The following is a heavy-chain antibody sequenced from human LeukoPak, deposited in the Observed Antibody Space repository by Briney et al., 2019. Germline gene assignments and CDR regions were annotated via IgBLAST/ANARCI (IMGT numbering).Heavy chain of an antibody. D-gene: IGHD3-22*01. CDR2: IYSGGNT. Sequence: PGGSLRLSCRASGFTVSSNSMNGVRQAPGRGLEWVSVIYSGGNTYSADSVKGRFTISRDNSTNTLYLQMTSLRAEDTAVYYCATSSAGWLYFDYWGQGTLVTVSS. V-gene: IGHV3-53*01. CDR3: ATSSAGWLYFDY. J-gene: IGHJ4*02. CDR1: GFTVSSNS.